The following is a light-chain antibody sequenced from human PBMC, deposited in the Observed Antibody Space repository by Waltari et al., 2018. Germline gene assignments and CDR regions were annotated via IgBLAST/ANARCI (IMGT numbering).Light chain of an antibody. J-gene: IGKJ1*01. Sequence: DLQMTQSPSTLSASVGDRVTITCRASHTTSRWLARYQQKPGKAPKVLIYEASTLESGVPPRFSGSGSGTEFTLTISSLQPDDFATYYCQQYNTYSRTFGQGTKVEIK. CDR1: HTTSRW. CDR3: QQYNTYSRT. V-gene: IGKV1-5*03. CDR2: EAS.